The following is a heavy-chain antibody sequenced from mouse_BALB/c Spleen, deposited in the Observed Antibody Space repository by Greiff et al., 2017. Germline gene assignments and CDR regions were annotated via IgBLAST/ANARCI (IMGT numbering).Heavy chain of an antibody. CDR1: GFTFSSYT. CDR3: ARTYDGYYGFAY. D-gene: IGHD2-3*01. CDR2: ISNGGGST. J-gene: IGHJ3*01. V-gene: IGHV5-12-2*01. Sequence: EVKLVESGGGLVQPGGSLKLSCAASGFTFSSYTMSWVRQTPEKRLEWVAYISNGGGSTYYPDTVKGRFTISRDNAKNTLYLQMSSLKSEDTAMYYCARTYDGYYGFAYWGQGTLVTVSA.